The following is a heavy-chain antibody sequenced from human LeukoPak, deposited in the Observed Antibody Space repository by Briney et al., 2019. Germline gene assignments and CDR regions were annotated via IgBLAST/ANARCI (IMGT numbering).Heavy chain of an antibody. J-gene: IGHJ5*02. CDR2: IKQDGSEK. CDR3: AKDGVVVPAAFRLGNWFDP. D-gene: IGHD2-2*01. V-gene: IGHV3-7*03. CDR1: GFTFSSYW. Sequence: PGGSLRLSCAASGFTFSSYWMSWVRQAPGKGLEWVANIKQDGSEKYYVDSVKGRFTISRDNSKNTLYLQMNSLRAEDTAVYYCAKDGVVVPAAFRLGNWFDPWGQGTLVTVSS.